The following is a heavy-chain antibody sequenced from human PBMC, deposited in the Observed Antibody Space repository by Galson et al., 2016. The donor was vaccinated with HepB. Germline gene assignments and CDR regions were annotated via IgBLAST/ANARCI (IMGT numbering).Heavy chain of an antibody. Sequence: SLRLSCAASGFTIRSYALHWVRQAPGKGPEHVSVISGDGGSTYHADSVKGRFTISRDNSKNTLYLQMTSLRIEDTAVYYCVKVRGTGSQNYFDSWGQGTRVTVSS. CDR2: ISGDGGST. J-gene: IGHJ4*02. V-gene: IGHV3-64D*06. D-gene: IGHD1/OR15-1a*01. CDR1: GFTIRSYA. CDR3: VKVRGTGSQNYFDS.